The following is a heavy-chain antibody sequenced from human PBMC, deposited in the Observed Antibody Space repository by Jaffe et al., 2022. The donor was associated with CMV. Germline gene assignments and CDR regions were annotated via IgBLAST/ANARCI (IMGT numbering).Heavy chain of an antibody. V-gene: IGHV1-24*01. CDR2: FDPEEGER. J-gene: IGHJ4*02. CDR3: ATHITYYYDSNGYYLNY. Sequence: QVQLVQSGAEVKKPGASVKVSCKVSGYTFNDLSIHWVRQAPGKGLEWMGGFDPEEGERIYAQKFRGRVTTTEDTFTDTAYMELSSLGSEDTAVYYCATHITYYYDSNGYYLNYWGQGTLVTVSS. CDR1: GYTFNDLS. D-gene: IGHD3-22*01.